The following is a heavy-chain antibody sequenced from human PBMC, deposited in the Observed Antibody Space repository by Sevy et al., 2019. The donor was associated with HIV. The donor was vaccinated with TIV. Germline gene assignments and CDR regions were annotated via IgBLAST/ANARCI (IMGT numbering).Heavy chain of an antibody. CDR1: GFSFNDHA. D-gene: IGHD2-21*01. CDR2: VSWNSRNI. CDR3: AKDINRGCDGVNCYPYYYYFYGLDV. Sequence: GGSLRLSCVASGFSFNDHAMHWVRQVPGKGLEWISGVSWNSRNIGYGDSVKGRFTNSRDNANHFLYLEMNSLRPEDTAFYYCAKDINRGCDGVNCYPYYYYFYGLDVWGQGTTVTVSS. J-gene: IGHJ6*02. V-gene: IGHV3-9*01.